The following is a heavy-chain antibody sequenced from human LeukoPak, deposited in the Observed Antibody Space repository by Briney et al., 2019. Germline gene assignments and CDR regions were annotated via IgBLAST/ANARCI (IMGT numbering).Heavy chain of an antibody. CDR1: GYTFNTYG. CDR3: ARDGYFDY. J-gene: IGHJ4*02. CDR2: INTDNGNT. Sequence: ASVKVSCKASGYTFNTYGISWVRQAPGQRPEWMGWINTDNGNTKYAQKFQGRVTMTTDTTTTTAYMELRSLRSDDTAVYYCARDGYFDYWGQGTLVTVSS. V-gene: IGHV1-18*01.